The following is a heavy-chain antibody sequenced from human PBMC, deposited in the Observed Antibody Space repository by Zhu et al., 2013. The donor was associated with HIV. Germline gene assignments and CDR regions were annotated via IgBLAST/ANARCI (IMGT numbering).Heavy chain of an antibody. CDR1: GGSFSGYY. CDR3: ARGRYGDYRIADY. V-gene: IGHV4-34*01. Sequence: QVQLQESGPGLVKPSETLSLTCAVYGGSFSGYYWSWIRQPPGKGLEWIGEINHSGSTNYNPSLKSRVTISVDTSKNQFSLKLSSVTAADTAVYYCARGRYGDYRIADYWGQGTLVTVSS. D-gene: IGHD4-17*01. CDR2: INHSGST. J-gene: IGHJ4*02.